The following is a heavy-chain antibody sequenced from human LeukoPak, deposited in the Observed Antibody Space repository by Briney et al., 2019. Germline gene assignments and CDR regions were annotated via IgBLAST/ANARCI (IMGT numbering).Heavy chain of an antibody. J-gene: IGHJ4*02. CDR2: ISHDARIT. D-gene: IGHD3-3*01. V-gene: IGHV3-74*03. Sequence: GGSLRLSCAASGFTFSSYVMHWVRQAPGKGLVWVARISHDARITTYADSVKGRFTISRDNAKHTLYLQMNSLRAEDTVVYYCARDLVGLLYDFWRQGTVVSVSS. CDR1: GFTFSSYV. CDR3: ARDLVGLLYDF.